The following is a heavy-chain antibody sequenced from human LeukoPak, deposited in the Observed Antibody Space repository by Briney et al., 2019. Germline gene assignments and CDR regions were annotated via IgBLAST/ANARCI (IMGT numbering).Heavy chain of an antibody. CDR1: GFTFSSYW. D-gene: IGHD2-2*01. Sequence: GGSLRLSCAASGFTFSSYWMSWVRQAPGKGLEWVANIKQDGSEKYYVDSVRGRFTISRDNAKNSLYLQMNSLRAEDTAVYYCARDDCSSISCYHNWFDPWGQGTLVTVSS. V-gene: IGHV3-7*01. J-gene: IGHJ5*02. CDR3: ARDDCSSISCYHNWFDP. CDR2: IKQDGSEK.